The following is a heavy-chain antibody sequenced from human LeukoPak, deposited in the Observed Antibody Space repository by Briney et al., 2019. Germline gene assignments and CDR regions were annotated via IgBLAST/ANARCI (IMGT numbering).Heavy chain of an antibody. V-gene: IGHV4-59*01. Sequence: TSETLSLTCTVSSGSISSYFWNWIRQPPGKGLEWIGYVYYSGSTYYNPSLKSRVTISVDTSKNQFSLKLRSVTAADTAVYYCARGGELRTGDAFDIWGQGTMVSVSS. CDR1: SGSISSYF. CDR3: ARGGELRTGDAFDI. D-gene: IGHD1-7*01. J-gene: IGHJ3*02. CDR2: VYYSGST.